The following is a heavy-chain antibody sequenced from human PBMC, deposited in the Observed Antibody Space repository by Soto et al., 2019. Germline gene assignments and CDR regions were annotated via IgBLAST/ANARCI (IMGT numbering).Heavy chain of an antibody. J-gene: IGHJ3*02. Sequence: PSETLSLTCAVYGGFVTSGSYYWSWIRQPPGKGLEWIGEMSHSGGTHFNPSLKSRVTISVDTSKNQFTLKMSSVTAADTALYYCARVERGTATTVVDAFDILGPGTMVTVS. D-gene: IGHD1-1*01. V-gene: IGHV4-34*01. CDR3: ARVERGTATTVVDAFDI. CDR2: MSHSGGT. CDR1: GGFVTSGSYY.